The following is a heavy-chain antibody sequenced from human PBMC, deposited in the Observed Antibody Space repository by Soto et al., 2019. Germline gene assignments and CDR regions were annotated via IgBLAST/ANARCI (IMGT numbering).Heavy chain of an antibody. J-gene: IGHJ4*02. Sequence: SETLSLTCAVSGGSFSGYYWTWIRQPPGKGLEWIGQISSSGSTTYNPSLKSRVFISIGTSNNQFFLELSSVTAADTAVYYCAREGYSSGSWDHWGQGTLVTVSS. D-gene: IGHD6-19*01. CDR3: AREGYSSGSWDH. CDR1: GGSFSGYY. V-gene: IGHV4-34*01. CDR2: ISSSGST.